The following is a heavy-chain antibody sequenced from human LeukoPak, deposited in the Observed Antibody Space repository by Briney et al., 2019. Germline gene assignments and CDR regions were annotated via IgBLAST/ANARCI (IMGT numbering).Heavy chain of an antibody. V-gene: IGHV1-46*01. J-gene: IGHJ6*03. CDR1: GYTFTSYY. Sequence: SVTVTCKASGYTFTSYYMHWLRQAPAQGLEWMGIINPSGGSTSYAQKFQGRVTMTSDMSTSTVYMELSSLRSEDTAVYYCARGHTIFGVVTYMDVWGKGTTVTVSS. CDR3: ARGHTIFGVVTYMDV. CDR2: INPSGGST. D-gene: IGHD3-3*01.